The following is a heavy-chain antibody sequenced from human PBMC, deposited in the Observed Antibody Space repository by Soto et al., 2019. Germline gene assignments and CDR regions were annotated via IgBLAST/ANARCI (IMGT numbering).Heavy chain of an antibody. J-gene: IGHJ5*02. Sequence: QVQLQESGPGLVKSSETLSLTCSVSGDSSSTYYWGWIRQPPGKGLEGIGYINYSGRSNHNPSLKSRLSISVDASKNQVSLKLTSVTAADTAVYYCARSYWADSVSCNWFDPWGQGTLVVVSS. CDR1: GDSSSTYY. CDR3: ARSYWADSVSCNWFDP. V-gene: IGHV4-59*01. D-gene: IGHD2-15*01. CDR2: INYSGRS.